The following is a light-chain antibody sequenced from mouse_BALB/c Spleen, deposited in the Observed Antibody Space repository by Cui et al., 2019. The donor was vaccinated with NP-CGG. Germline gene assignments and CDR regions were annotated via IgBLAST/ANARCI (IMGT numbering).Light chain of an antibody. J-gene: IGLJ1*01. V-gene: IGLV1*01. Sequence: QAVVMPQSALTTSPGETVTLTCRSSTGAVTTSNYANWVQEKPDHLFTGLIGGTNNRAPGVPARFSGSLIGDKAALTITGAQTEDEAIYFCALWYSNHWVFGGGTKLTAL. CDR3: ALWYSNHWV. CDR1: TGAVTTSNY. CDR2: GTN.